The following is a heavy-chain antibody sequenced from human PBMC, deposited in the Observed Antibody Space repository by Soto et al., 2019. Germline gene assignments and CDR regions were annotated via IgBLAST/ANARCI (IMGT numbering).Heavy chain of an antibody. Sequence: EVQLVESGGGLVQPGGSLRLSCAASGFTFSSYSMNWVRQAPGKGLEWVSYISSSSSTIYYADSVKGRFTISRDNAKNSLYLQRTSLRDEDTAVYYCARGEAVVVVAATLNWFDPWGQGTLVTVSS. CDR1: GFTFSSYS. D-gene: IGHD2-15*01. CDR3: ARGEAVVVVAATLNWFDP. CDR2: ISSSSSTI. V-gene: IGHV3-48*02. J-gene: IGHJ5*02.